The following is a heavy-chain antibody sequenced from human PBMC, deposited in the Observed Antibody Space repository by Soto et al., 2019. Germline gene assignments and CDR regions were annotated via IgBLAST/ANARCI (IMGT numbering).Heavy chain of an antibody. CDR1: GDSITSEGYY. V-gene: IGHV4-31*03. J-gene: IGHJ4*02. CDR3: ARSRLWEQHFDS. D-gene: IGHD1-26*01. Sequence: SETLSLTCTVSGDSITSEGYYWSWIRQLPGKGLEWIGYIYYSGSIFYNPFLKSRASISAHSSKKQFSLKLSSVTAADTAVYYCARSRLWEQHFDSWCRGHLVT. CDR2: IYYSGSI.